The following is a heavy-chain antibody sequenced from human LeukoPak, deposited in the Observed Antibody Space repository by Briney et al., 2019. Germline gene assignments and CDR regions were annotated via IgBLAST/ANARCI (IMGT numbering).Heavy chain of an antibody. J-gene: IGHJ4*02. CDR2: ISGDGGST. CDR3: AKDRGDFSGWFF. D-gene: IGHD6-19*01. V-gene: IGHV3-43*02. Sequence: GGSLRLSCAASGLTVSTNYMGWVRQAPGKGLEWVSLISGDGGSTYYADSVKGRFTISRDNSKNSLYLQMSSLRIEDTALYYCAKDRGDFSGWFFWGQGTLVTVSS. CDR1: GLTVSTNY.